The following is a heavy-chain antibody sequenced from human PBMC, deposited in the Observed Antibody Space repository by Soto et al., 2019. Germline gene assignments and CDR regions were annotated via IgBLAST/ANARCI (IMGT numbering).Heavy chain of an antibody. CDR1: GFTSSTYW. V-gene: IGHV3-74*01. J-gene: IGHJ6*02. CDR3: ARYAGGYNYGSPFMDV. CDR2: INSDGSTI. D-gene: IGHD3-16*01. Sequence: GGSLRLSCAASGFTSSTYWMHWARQVSGQGLVWVSRINSDGSTISYADAVEGRFTIARDNAKNTLYLQMNSLRAEDTAVYYCARYAGGYNYGSPFMDVWGQGTTVIVSS.